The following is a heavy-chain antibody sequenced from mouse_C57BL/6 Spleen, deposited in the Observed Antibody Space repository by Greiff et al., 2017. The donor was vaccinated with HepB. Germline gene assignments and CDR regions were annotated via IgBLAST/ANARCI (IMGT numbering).Heavy chain of an antibody. V-gene: IGHV5-9-1*02. CDR2: ISSGGDYI. D-gene: IGHD1-1*01. Sequence: EVQGVESGEGLVKPGGSLKLSCAASGFTFSSYAMSWVRQTPEKRLEWVAYISSGGDYIYYADTVKGRFTISRDNARNTLYLQMSSLKSEDTAMYYCTRDHYYYGSSYGNYYAMDYWGQGTSVTVSS. CDR3: TRDHYYYGSSYGNYYAMDY. J-gene: IGHJ4*01. CDR1: GFTFSSYA.